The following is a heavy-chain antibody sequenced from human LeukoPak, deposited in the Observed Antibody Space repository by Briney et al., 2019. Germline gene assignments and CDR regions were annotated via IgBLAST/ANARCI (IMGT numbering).Heavy chain of an antibody. CDR2: ISYDGSNK. Sequence: GGSLRLSCAASGFTFSSYGMHWVRQAPGKGLEWVAVISYDGSNKYYADSVKGRFTISRDNSKNTLYLQMNSLRAEDTAVYYCAKDFGSWSYYYYYGMDVWGQGTTVTVSS. CDR3: AKDFGSWSYYYYYGMDV. CDR1: GFTFSSYG. J-gene: IGHJ6*02. V-gene: IGHV3-30*18. D-gene: IGHD1-1*01.